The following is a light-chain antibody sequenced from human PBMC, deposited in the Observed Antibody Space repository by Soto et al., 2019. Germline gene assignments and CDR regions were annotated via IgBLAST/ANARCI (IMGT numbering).Light chain of an antibody. CDR3: SSYTSSSTFPCV. J-gene: IGLJ1*01. Sequence: SVLTQPASLSGSPGQSITISCPGTSSDGGGYNYVSWYQQHPGKAPKVMIYDVSDRPSGVSNRFSGSKSGNTASLTISGLQAEDEADYYCSSYTSSSTFPCVFGTGTKVTVL. CDR1: SSDGGGYNY. CDR2: DVS. V-gene: IGLV2-14*03.